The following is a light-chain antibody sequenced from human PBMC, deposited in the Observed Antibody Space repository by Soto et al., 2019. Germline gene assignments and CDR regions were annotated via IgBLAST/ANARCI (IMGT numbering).Light chain of an antibody. CDR2: DAS. CDR1: QDISKY. J-gene: IGKJ4*01. CDR3: QQYDSRLYTLI. Sequence: DIQMTQSPSSLSASVGDRVTITCLASQDISKYLNWYQQKSGKPPKLLINDASNLEPGVPSRFSGSGSGTVFALTISSLQPEDIATYYFQQYDSRLYTLIFGGGTTVEIK. V-gene: IGKV1-33*01.